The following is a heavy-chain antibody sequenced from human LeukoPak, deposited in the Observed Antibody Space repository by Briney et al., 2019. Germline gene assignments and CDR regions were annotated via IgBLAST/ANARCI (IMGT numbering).Heavy chain of an antibody. V-gene: IGHV1-2*02. CDR1: GYTFTGYY. J-gene: IGHJ1*01. CDR3: ARGHTSGSYPAEYFQH. Sequence: GASVKVSCKASGYTFTGYYMHWVRQAPGRGLEWMGWINPNSGGTNYAQKFQGRVTMTRDTSISTAYMELSRLRSDDTAVYYCARGHTSGSYPAEYFQHWGQGTLVTVSS. D-gene: IGHD1-26*01. CDR2: INPNSGGT.